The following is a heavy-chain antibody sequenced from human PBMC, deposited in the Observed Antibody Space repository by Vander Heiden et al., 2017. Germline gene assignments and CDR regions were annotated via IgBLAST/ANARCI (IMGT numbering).Heavy chain of an antibody. D-gene: IGHD3-16*01. CDR2: ISYDGSNK. Sequence: QVQLVESGGGVVQPGRSLSLSCAASGFTFSSYGMHWVRQAPGKGLEWVAVISYDGSNKYYADSVKGRFTISRDNSKNTLYLQMNSLRAEDTAVYYCAKDWGGGFDYWGQGTLVTVSS. CDR1: GFTFSSYG. V-gene: IGHV3-30*18. J-gene: IGHJ4*02. CDR3: AKDWGGGFDY.